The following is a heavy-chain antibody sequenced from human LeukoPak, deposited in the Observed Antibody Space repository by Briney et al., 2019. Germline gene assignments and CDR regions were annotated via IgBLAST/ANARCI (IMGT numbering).Heavy chain of an antibody. Sequence: ASVKDSCKASGGTFSSYAISWVRQAPGQGLEWMGWISAENGNTNYAQKLHGRVTMTTDTSTSTAYMELRSLRSDDTAVYYCARTYCSSTSCYIYYYYYGMDVWGKGTTVSVSS. CDR2: ISAENGNT. J-gene: IGHJ6*04. CDR3: ARTYCSSTSCYIYYYYYGMDV. CDR1: GGTFSSYA. D-gene: IGHD2-2*01. V-gene: IGHV1-18*01.